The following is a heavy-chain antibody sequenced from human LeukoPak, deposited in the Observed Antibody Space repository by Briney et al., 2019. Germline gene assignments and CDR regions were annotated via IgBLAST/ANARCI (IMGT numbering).Heavy chain of an antibody. CDR1: GYTFTSYY. V-gene: IGHV1-18*04. D-gene: IGHD3-22*01. CDR2: ISAYNGNT. CDR3: ARFRALYDSSGYLDY. J-gene: IGHJ4*02. Sequence: ASVKVSCKASGYTFTSYYMHWVRQAPGQGLEWMGWISAYNGNTNYAQKLQGRVTMTTDTSTSTAYMELKSLRSDDTAVYYCARFRALYDSSGYLDYWGQGTLVTVSS.